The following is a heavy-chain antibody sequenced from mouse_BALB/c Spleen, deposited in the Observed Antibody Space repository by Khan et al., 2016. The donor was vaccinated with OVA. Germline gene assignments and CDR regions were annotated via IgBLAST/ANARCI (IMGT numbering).Heavy chain of an antibody. CDR3: ARGVDFFAY. CDR1: GYSFTGYY. V-gene: IGHV1-26*01. CDR2: VNPNTGNI. J-gene: IGHJ3*01. Sequence: EVQLQESGPDLVKPGASVKMSCKASGYSFTGYYMNWVKQSHGKSLESIGRVNPNTGNINYNQKFKDKAISIVDTSSSTAYMELRSLTSEDSAVYYCARGVDFFAYWGQGTLVTVSA.